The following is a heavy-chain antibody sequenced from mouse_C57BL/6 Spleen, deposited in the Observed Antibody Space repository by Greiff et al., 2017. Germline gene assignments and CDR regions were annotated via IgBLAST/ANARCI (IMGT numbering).Heavy chain of an antibody. CDR3: ARRRMDGGFDY. V-gene: IGHV2-2*01. J-gene: IGHJ2*01. CDR1: GFSLTSYG. Sequence: QVQLKESGPGLVQPSQSLSITCTVSGFSLTSYGVHWVRQSPGTGLEWLGVIWSGGSTDYNAAFITRLSISKNNSKSQVFFKMNSLQADDTAIYYCARRRMDGGFDYWGQGTTLTVSS. CDR2: IWSGGST.